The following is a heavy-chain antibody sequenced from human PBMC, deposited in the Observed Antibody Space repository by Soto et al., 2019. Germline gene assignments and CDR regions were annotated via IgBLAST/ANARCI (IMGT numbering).Heavy chain of an antibody. V-gene: IGHV3-53*04. Sequence: EVQLVESGGGLVQPGGSLRLSCTASGFAVRHNYMTWVRQAPGKGLEWVSLIYSGGDTAYADSVKGRFTISRHTSQNTLYLQMNSLRAEDTAVYYCARKTDSIPSGGDVWGIGTAVTVSS. J-gene: IGHJ6*04. CDR3: ARKTDSIPSGGDV. D-gene: IGHD3-10*01. CDR2: IYSGGDT. CDR1: GFAVRHNY.